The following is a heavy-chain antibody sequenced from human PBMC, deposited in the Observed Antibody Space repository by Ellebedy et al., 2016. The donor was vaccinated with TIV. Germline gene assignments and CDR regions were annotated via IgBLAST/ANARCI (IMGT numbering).Heavy chain of an antibody. D-gene: IGHD1-26*01. CDR2: FDPEDGET. CDR1: GYTLTELS. CDR3: AIEDPRVGAADY. V-gene: IGHV1-24*01. J-gene: IGHJ4*02. Sequence: AASVKVSCKVSGYTLTELSMHWVRQAPGKGLEWMGGFDPEDGETIYAQKFQGRVTMTEDTSTDTAYMELSSLRSEDTAVYYCAIEDPRVGAADYWGQGTLVTVSS.